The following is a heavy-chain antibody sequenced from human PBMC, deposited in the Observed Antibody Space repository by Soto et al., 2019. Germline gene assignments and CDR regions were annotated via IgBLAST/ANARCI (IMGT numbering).Heavy chain of an antibody. Sequence: QLQLQESGPGLVKPWETLSLTCSVSGDSIRSSSYFWGWIRQSPGKGLEWVGSIYNDGRAYYSPSLKSRAAISVDPAKNQFSLRLTSVTAADTAVYHCARHGRGNDVVKYYYYGLDVWGQGTTVTVSS. J-gene: IGHJ6*02. CDR1: GDSIRSSSYF. D-gene: IGHD2-15*01. CDR3: ARHGRGNDVVKYYYYGLDV. CDR2: IYNDGRA. V-gene: IGHV4-39*01.